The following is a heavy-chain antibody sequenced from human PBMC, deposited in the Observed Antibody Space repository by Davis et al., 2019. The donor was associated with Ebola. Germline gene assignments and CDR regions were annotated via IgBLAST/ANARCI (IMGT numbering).Heavy chain of an antibody. J-gene: IGHJ4*02. D-gene: IGHD1-26*01. CDR1: GFTFSNAW. CDR2: IKSKTDGGTT. V-gene: IGHV3-15*01. CDR3: TLGGGSYGDWYDY. Sequence: GESLKISCAASGFTFSNAWMSWVRQAPGKGLEWVGRIKSKTDGGTTDYAAPVKGRFTISRDDSKNTLYLQMNSLKTEDTAVYYCTLGGGSYGDWYDYWGQGTLVTVPS.